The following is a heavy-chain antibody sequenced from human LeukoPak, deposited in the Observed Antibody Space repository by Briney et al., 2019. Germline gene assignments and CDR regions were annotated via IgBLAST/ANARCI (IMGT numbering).Heavy chain of an antibody. Sequence: PGGSLRLSCAASGFLFSSYGMHSVRQYPGRGLGCAAFIRIAGTNESYAGSVKGPFTISRDYSQSTRCMHMSSVRAEETAVYYSAREWSFAYYFGYGGQGTLVTVSS. CDR1: GFLFSSYG. J-gene: IGHJ4*02. CDR2: IRIAGTNE. CDR3: AREWSFAYYFGY. D-gene: IGHD2-15*01. V-gene: IGHV3-30*02.